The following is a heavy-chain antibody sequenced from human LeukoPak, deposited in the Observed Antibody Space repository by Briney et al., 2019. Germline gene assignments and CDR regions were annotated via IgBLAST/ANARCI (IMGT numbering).Heavy chain of an antibody. CDR2: IYTSGST. CDR3: ARVDWLANYYYYMDV. Sequence: PSETLSLTCTVSGGSLSSYYWSWIRQPAGKGLEWIGRIYTSGSTNYNPSLTSRVTISVDTSKNQSSLNLSSVTAADTAVYYCARVDWLANYYYYMDVWGKGTTVTVSS. V-gene: IGHV4-4*07. J-gene: IGHJ6*03. CDR1: GGSLSSYY. D-gene: IGHD2-21*01.